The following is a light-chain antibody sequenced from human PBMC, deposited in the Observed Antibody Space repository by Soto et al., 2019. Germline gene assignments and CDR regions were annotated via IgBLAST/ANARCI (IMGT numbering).Light chain of an antibody. Sequence: AIQMTQSPSSLSASVGDRVTITCRASQGIRNDLGWYQQKPGKAPKLLIYAASSLQSGVPSRFSGSGSGTEFTLTISNVQPEDFATYFCQQSYSPPWYTFGQGTKLEI. CDR3: QQSYSPPWYT. J-gene: IGKJ2*01. V-gene: IGKV1-6*01. CDR1: QGIRND. CDR2: AAS.